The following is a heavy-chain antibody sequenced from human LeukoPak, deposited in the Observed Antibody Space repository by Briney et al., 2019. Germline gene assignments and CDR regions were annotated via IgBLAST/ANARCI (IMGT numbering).Heavy chain of an antibody. J-gene: IGHJ6*02. CDR2: IIPIFGTA. Sequence: ASVKVSCKASGGTFSSYAISWVRQAPGQGLEWMGGIIPIFGTANYAQKFQGRVTITADESTSTAYMELSSLRSEDTAVYYCAIPRTINYYYYGMDVWGQGTTVTVSS. D-gene: IGHD1-1*01. CDR3: AIPRTINYYYYGMDV. CDR1: GGTFSSYA. V-gene: IGHV1-69*13.